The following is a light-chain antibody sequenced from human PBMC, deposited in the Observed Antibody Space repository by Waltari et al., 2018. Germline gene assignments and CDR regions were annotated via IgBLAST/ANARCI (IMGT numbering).Light chain of an antibody. Sequence: QSVLTQPPSASGSPGQSVSISCTGTTKDIGGEHDYVSWYQQYAGRSPSLIIYDVRRLPYGLCDRFSGSRSGNTASLTISGLQPGDEATYYCSSDAADNDFVFGTGTQLIV. CDR3: SSDAADNDFV. J-gene: IGLJ1*01. CDR1: TKDIGGEHDY. V-gene: IGLV2-8*01. CDR2: DVR.